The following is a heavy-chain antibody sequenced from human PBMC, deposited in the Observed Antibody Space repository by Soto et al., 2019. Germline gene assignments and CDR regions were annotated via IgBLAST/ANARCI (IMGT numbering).Heavy chain of an antibody. CDR1: GGSISSSSYY. CDR2: IYYSGST. J-gene: IGHJ4*02. D-gene: IGHD3-3*01. CDR3: ASNPELRFLEWPHFDY. Sequence: SETLSLTCTVSGGSISSSSYYWGWIRQPPGKGLEWIGSIYYSGSTYYNPSLKSRVTISVDTSKNQFSLKLSSVTAADTAVYYCASNPELRFLEWPHFDYWGQGTLVTVSS. V-gene: IGHV4-39*01.